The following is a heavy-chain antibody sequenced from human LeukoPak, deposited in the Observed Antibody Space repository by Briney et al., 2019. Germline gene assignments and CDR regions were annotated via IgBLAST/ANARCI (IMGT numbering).Heavy chain of an antibody. V-gene: IGHV3-15*01. J-gene: IGHJ6*03. CDR2: IKGKTDGGTT. D-gene: IGHD4-11*01. CDR3: TTYVGAYSNWGDYYYYYMDV. CDR1: GFTFSNAG. Sequence: GGSLRLSCAASGFTFSNAGMSWVRQAPGKGLEWVGRIKGKTDGGTTDYAAPVKGRFTISREDSKNTLYLQMNSLKTEDTAVYYCTTYVGAYSNWGDYYYYYMDVWGKGTTVTVSS.